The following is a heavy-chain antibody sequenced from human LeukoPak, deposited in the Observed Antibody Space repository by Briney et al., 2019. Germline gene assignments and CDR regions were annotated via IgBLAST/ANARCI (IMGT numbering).Heavy chain of an antibody. CDR2: IYYSGST. V-gene: IGHV4-39*07. Sequence: SETLSLTCTVSGGSISSSSYYWGWIRQPPGKGLEWIGSIYYSGSTYYNPSLKSRVTISVDTSKNQFSLKLSSVTAADTAVYYCARVPYYYDSSGYYDPAWGQGTLVTVSS. J-gene: IGHJ5*02. D-gene: IGHD3-22*01. CDR3: ARVPYYYDSSGYYDPA. CDR1: GGSISSSSYY.